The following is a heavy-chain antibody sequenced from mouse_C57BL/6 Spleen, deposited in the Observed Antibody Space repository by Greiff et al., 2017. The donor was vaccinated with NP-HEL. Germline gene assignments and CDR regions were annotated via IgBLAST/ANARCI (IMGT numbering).Heavy chain of an antibody. J-gene: IGHJ4*01. V-gene: IGHV1-81*01. D-gene: IGHD2-3*01. Sequence: QVQLQQSGAELARPGASVKLSCKASGYTFTSYGISWVKQRTGQGLEWIGEIYPRSGNTYYNEKFNGKATLTADKSSSKAYMELRSLTSEDSAVYFCARHYDGYDAMDYWGQGTSVTVSS. CDR1: GYTFTSYG. CDR2: IYPRSGNT. CDR3: ARHYDGYDAMDY.